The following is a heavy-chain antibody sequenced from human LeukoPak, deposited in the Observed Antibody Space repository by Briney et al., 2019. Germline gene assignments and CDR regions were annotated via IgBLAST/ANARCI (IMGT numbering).Heavy chain of an antibody. J-gene: IGHJ3*02. V-gene: IGHV3-15*01. Sequence: GGSLRPSCLASGFTFSKAWMNWVRQAPRKWLEWVGLIKTNDVGTTDYAAPVKGRFTISRDDSKNTMYLQMNSLKTEDTALYYCTTNDAFDIWGQGTMVTVSS. CDR1: GFTFSKAW. CDR3: TTNDAFDI. CDR2: IKTNDVGTT.